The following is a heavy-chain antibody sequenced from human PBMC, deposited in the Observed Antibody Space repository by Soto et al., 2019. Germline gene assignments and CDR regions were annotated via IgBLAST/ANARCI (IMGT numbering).Heavy chain of an antibody. Sequence: SGGSLRLSCVASGFTFSKYWMTWVRQAPGKGLEWVAHIKRDGSEKNYVDSVKGRFTISRDNAKNSLYLQMNSLRAEDTAVYYCARDPTAMVAFYYYYMDVWGKGTTVTVSS. J-gene: IGHJ6*03. CDR3: ARDPTAMVAFYYYYMDV. V-gene: IGHV3-7*01. D-gene: IGHD5-18*01. CDR2: IKRDGSEK. CDR1: GFTFSKYW.